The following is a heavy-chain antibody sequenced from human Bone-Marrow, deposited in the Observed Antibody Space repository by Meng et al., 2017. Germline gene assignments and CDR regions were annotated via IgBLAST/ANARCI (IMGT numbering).Heavy chain of an antibody. J-gene: IGHJ4*02. CDR2: ISSSSSYI. D-gene: IGHD3-10*01. CDR1: GFTFSSYS. Sequence: GESLKISCAASGFTFSSYSMNWVRQAPGKGLEWVSSISSSSSYIYYADSVKGRFTISRDNAKNSLYLQMNSLRAEDTAVYYCATRGKTYYGSGRIQNPDYWGQGTLVTVSS. CDR3: ATRGKTYYGSGRIQNPDY. V-gene: IGHV3-21*01.